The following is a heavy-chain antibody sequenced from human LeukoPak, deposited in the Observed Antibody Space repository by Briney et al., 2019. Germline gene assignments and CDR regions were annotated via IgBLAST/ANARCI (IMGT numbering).Heavy chain of an antibody. CDR2: INHSGST. D-gene: IGHD5-18*01. V-gene: IGHV4-34*01. CDR3: ARGPWIRLVFDI. Sequence: PSETLSLTCAVYGGSFSGYYWSWTRQPPGKGLEWIGEINHSGSTNYNPSLKSRVTISVDTSKNQFSLKLSSVTAADTAVYYCARGPWIRLVFDIWGQGTMVTVSS. CDR1: GGSFSGYY. J-gene: IGHJ3*02.